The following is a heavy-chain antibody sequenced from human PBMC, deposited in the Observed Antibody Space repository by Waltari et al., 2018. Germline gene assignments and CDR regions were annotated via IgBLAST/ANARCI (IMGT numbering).Heavy chain of an antibody. CDR1: GFIFSRYW. J-gene: IGHJ4*02. CDR2: INYDGSST. D-gene: IGHD6-13*01. CDR3: MRENIAAAGLES. Sequence: EVQLVESGGGLVQPGGSLRLSCVASGFIFSRYWMDWVRQAPGKGLVWVSRINYDGSSTTYADSVKGRFTISRDNAKNTLYLHMSSLRAEDTAVYYCMRENIAAAGLESWGQGTLVTVSS. V-gene: IGHV3-74*01.